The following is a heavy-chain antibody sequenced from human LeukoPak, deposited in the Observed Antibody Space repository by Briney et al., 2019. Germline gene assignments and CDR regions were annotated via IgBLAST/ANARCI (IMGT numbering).Heavy chain of an antibody. CDR2: IYFSGST. J-gene: IGHJ4*02. Sequence: GSLRLSCTVSGGSIRSYYWSWIRQPPGKGLEWIGYIYFSGSTSYNPSLKSRVTISVDRSKNQFSLKLSSVAAADTAVYYCARSYDTNFDYWGQGTLVTVSS. CDR1: GGSIRSYY. D-gene: IGHD3-3*01. CDR3: ARSYDTNFDY. V-gene: IGHV4-59*01.